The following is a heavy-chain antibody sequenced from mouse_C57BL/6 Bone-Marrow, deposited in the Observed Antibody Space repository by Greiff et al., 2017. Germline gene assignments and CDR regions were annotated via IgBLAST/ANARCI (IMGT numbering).Heavy chain of an antibody. D-gene: IGHD1-1*01. J-gene: IGHJ2*01. CDR2: ISSGGSYT. CDR3: ARCYYGSSYYFDD. Sequence: EVQGVESGGDLVKPGGSLKLSCAASGFTFSSYGMSWVRQTPDKRLEWDATISSGGSYTYYPDSVKGRFTISRDNAKNTLYLQMSSLKSEDTAMYYCARCYYGSSYYFDDWGQGTTLTVSS. CDR1: GFTFSSYG. V-gene: IGHV5-6*01.